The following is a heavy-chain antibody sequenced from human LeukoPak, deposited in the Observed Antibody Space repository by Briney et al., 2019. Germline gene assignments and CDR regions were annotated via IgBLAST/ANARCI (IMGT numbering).Heavy chain of an antibody. V-gene: IGHV3-21*01. J-gene: IGHJ4*02. CDR2: ISSSSSYI. CDR3: ARDRGDGRFDY. D-gene: IGHD3-10*01. CDR1: GLTFSSYS. Sequence: GGSLRLSCAASGLTFSSYSMNWVRQAPGKGLEWVSSISSSSSYIYYADSVKGRFTISRDNAKNSLYLQMNSLRAEDTAVYYCARDRGDGRFDYWGQGTLVTVSS.